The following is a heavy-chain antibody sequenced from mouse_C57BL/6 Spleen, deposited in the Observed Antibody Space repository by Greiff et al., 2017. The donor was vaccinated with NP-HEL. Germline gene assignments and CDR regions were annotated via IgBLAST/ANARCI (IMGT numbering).Heavy chain of an antibody. CDR2: MWSGGST. Sequence: QVQLKESGPGLVQPSQSLSITCTVSGFSLTSYGVHWVRQSPGKCLEWLGVMWSGGSTDYNAAFISRLSISKDNSKSQVFFKMNSLQADDTAIYYCATSDSSGYLDYWGQGTTLTVSS. D-gene: IGHD3-2*02. CDR3: ATSDSSGYLDY. V-gene: IGHV2-2*01. J-gene: IGHJ2*01. CDR1: GFSLTSYG.